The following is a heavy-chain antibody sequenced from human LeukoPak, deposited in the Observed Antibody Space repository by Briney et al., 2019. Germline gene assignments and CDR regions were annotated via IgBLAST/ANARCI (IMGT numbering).Heavy chain of an antibody. J-gene: IGHJ4*02. V-gene: IGHV4-61*01. CDR1: GGSVSSGSYY. CDR3: ARGADY. Sequence: PSETLSLTCTLSGGSVSSGSYYWSWIRQPPGKGLEWIGYIYHSGSTNYNPSLKSRVTISVDTSKNQFSLKLSSVTAADTAVYYCARGADYWGQGTLVTVSS. CDR2: IYHSGST.